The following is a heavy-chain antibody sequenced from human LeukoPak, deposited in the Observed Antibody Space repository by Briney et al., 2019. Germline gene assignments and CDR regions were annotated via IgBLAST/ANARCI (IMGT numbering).Heavy chain of an antibody. CDR2: IIPIFGTA. D-gene: IGHD3-3*01. Sequence: GASVKVSCKASGGTLSSYAISWVRQAPGQGLEWMGGIIPIFGTANYAQKFQGRVTITADESTSTAYMELSSLRSEDTAVHYCARHHGGTYYDFWSGYSNWFDPWGQGTLVTVSS. CDR3: ARHHGGTYYDFWSGYSNWFDP. CDR1: GGTLSSYA. V-gene: IGHV1-69*13. J-gene: IGHJ5*02.